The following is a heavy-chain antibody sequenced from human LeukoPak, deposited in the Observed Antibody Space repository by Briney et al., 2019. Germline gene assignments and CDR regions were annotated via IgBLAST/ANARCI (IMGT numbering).Heavy chain of an antibody. D-gene: IGHD6-19*01. J-gene: IGHJ4*02. CDR1: GFTFSRNN. V-gene: IGHV3-53*01. CDR3: ASGGHGGGWSNFEY. CDR2: IYSGDST. Sequence: GGSLRLSCAASGFTFSRNNLIWVRQPPGKGLEWVSVIYSGDSTYYAESVQGRFHISRDRTKNTVYLQMNSLRAEDTAVYYCASGGHGGGWSNFEYWGQGTLVTVSS.